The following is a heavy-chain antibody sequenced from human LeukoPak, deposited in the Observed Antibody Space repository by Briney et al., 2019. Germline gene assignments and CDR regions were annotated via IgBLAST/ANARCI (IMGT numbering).Heavy chain of an antibody. D-gene: IGHD6-13*01. V-gene: IGHV4-59*01. CDR3: ARVYYSSSYDYWYFDL. CDR1: GGSISSYY. J-gene: IGHJ2*01. Sequence: PSETLSLTCTVSGGSISSYYWSWIRQPPGKGLEWIGYRSTNYNPSLKSRVTISVDTSKNQFSLKLSSVTAADTAVYYCARVYYSSSYDYWYFDLWGRGTLVTVSS. CDR2: RST.